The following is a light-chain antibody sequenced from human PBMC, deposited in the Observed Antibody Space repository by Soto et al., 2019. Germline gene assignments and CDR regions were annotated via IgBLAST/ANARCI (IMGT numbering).Light chain of an antibody. V-gene: IGKV1-5*01. Sequence: DIQMTQSPSTLSASVGDRVTITCRASQSISSWLAWYQQKPGKAPKLLIYDASSLESGVPSRFSGSGSGTEFTLTISRLQPEDFATYYCQQYNSYWTFGQGPKVEIK. CDR1: QSISSW. CDR2: DAS. J-gene: IGKJ1*01. CDR3: QQYNSYWT.